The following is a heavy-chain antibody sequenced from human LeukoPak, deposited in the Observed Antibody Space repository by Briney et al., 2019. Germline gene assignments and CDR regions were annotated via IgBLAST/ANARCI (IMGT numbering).Heavy chain of an antibody. CDR3: ARLYGCSSTSCYYYFDY. J-gene: IGHJ4*02. V-gene: IGHV5-51*01. Sequence: GESLKISCKASGYSFISYWIGWVRQMPGKGLEWMGIIYPGDSDTRYSPSFQGQVTISADKSITTAYLQWSSLKASDTAIYYCARLYGCSSTSCYYYFDYWGQGTLVTVSS. CDR2: IYPGDSDT. CDR1: GYSFISYW. D-gene: IGHD2-2*01.